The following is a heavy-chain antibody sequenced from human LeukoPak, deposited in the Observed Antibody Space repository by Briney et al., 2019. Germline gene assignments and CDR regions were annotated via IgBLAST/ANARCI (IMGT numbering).Heavy chain of an antibody. CDR1: SDSINSYY. D-gene: IGHD2-8*01. CDR2: IYYSGTT. Sequence: PSETLSLTCTVSSDSINSYYRSWIRQPPGKGLEWIWYIYYSGTTNDNPSLKSPIPISIDTSKNQFSLKLSSVTAADTAVYYCARVPYGTNGAGYPRWYFDLWGRGTLVTVSS. J-gene: IGHJ2*01. V-gene: IGHV4-59*01. CDR3: ARVPYGTNGAGYPRWYFDL.